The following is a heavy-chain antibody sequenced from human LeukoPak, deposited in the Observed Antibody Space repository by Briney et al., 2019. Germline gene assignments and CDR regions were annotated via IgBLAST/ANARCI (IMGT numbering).Heavy chain of an antibody. V-gene: IGHV1-69*01. J-gene: IGHJ4*02. D-gene: IGHD2-2*01. Sequence: GSSVKVSCTASEGTFCSYAISWVRQAPGLGLEWMGGIISIFGTANYAKMLQGRVTLPAGEAASTAYMERSSLRSEVTAVYYCARDPEPPSYCSSTSCAGAWLTHHDWGKGTLVTVSS. CDR3: ARDPEPPSYCSSTSCAGAWLTHHD. CDR1: EGTFCSYA. CDR2: IISIFGTA.